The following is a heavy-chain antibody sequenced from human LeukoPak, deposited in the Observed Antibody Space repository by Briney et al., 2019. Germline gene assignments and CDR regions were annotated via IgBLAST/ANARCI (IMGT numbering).Heavy chain of an antibody. V-gene: IGHV1-2*02. CDR2: INSNSGGT. Sequence: ASVKVSCKASGYTFTGYYMHWVRQAPGQGLEWMGWINSNSGGTNYAQKFQGRVTMTRDTSISTAYMELSRLRSDDTAVYYCARDTYYDFWSGSDYWGQGTLVTVSS. CDR1: GYTFTGYY. CDR3: ARDTYYDFWSGSDY. J-gene: IGHJ4*02. D-gene: IGHD3-3*01.